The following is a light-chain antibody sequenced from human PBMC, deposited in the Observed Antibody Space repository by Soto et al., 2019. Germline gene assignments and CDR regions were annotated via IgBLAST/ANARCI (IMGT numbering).Light chain of an antibody. V-gene: IGLV1-40*01. CDR3: QSYDPSLSGSV. Sequence: QSVLTQPPSVSGAPGQRVTISCTGSSSNIGAGYHVHWYRHTPGTAPKVLIYGNTNRPSGVPDRFSGSRSGSSASLAITGLQAEDDGDYYCQSYDPSLSGSVFGGGTKVTVL. CDR2: GNT. J-gene: IGLJ2*01. CDR1: SSNIGAGYH.